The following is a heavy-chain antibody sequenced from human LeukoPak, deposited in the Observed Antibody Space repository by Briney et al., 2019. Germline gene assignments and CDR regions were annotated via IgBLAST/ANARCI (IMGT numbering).Heavy chain of an antibody. J-gene: IGHJ3*02. CDR1: GGTFSSYA. CDR3: AKGSMAPTWIAFDI. CDR2: ISGSGGST. D-gene: IGHD5-12*01. V-gene: IGHV3-23*01. Sequence: SCKASGGTFSSYAMSWVRQAPGNGLEWVSAISGSGGSTYYADSVKGRFTISRDNSKNTLYLQMNSLRAEDTAVYYCAKGSMAPTWIAFDIWGQGTMVTVSS.